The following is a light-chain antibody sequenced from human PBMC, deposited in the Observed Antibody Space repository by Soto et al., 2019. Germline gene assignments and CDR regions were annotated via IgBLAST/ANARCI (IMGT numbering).Light chain of an antibody. V-gene: IGLV3-21*01. J-gene: IGLJ2*01. CDR3: QVCDLGSDHPVV. CDR1: DIGSQS. Sequence: SYELTQPPSVSVAPGKTARIPGGGTDIGSQSVHWYQQRPGQAPVVVIYYDSDRPSGIPERFSGSNSGNTATLTITRVEAGDEADYYCQVCDLGSDHPVVFGGGTKLTVL. CDR2: YDS.